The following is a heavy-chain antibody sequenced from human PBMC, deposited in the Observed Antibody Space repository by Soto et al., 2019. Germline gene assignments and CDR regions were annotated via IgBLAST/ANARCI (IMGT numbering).Heavy chain of an antibody. Sequence: GGSLRLSCAASGFTFSNAWMSWVRQAPGKGLEWVGRIKSKTDGGTTDYAAPVKGRFTISRDDSKNTLYLQMNSLKTEDTAVYYCTTDQVKIFGVVHYGMDVWGQGTTVTVSS. CDR1: GFTFSNAW. J-gene: IGHJ6*02. V-gene: IGHV3-15*01. CDR3: TTDQVKIFGVVHYGMDV. D-gene: IGHD3-3*01. CDR2: IKSKTDGGTT.